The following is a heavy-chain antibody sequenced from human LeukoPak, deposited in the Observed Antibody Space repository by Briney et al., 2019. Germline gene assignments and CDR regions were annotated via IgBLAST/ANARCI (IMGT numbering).Heavy chain of an antibody. CDR1: GFTFDDYT. V-gene: IGHV3-43*01. CDR2: ISWDGGST. D-gene: IGHD5-24*01. J-gene: IGHJ4*02. Sequence: PGGSLRLSCAASGFTFDDYTMHWVRQAPGKGLEWVSLISWDGGSTYYADSVKGRFTISRDNSKNSLYLQMNSLRTEDTALYYCAKDLEMATMGGFFDYWGQGTLVTVSS. CDR3: AKDLEMATMGGFFDY.